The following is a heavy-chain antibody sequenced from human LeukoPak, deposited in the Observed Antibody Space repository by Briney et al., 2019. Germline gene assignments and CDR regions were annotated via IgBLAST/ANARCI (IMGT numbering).Heavy chain of an antibody. CDR2: ISSNGGST. Sequence: GGSLRLSCSASGFTFSSYAMHWVRQAPGKRLEYVSTISSNGGSTYYADSVKGRFTISRDNSKNTLYLQMSSLRAEDTAVYFFFQAEDGIRDFDFRTEYYGMDVWGKGTTVTVSS. V-gene: IGHV3-64D*06. CDR1: GFTFSSYA. J-gene: IGHJ6*04. CDR3: FQAEDGIRDFDFRTEYYGMDV. D-gene: IGHD3-9*01.